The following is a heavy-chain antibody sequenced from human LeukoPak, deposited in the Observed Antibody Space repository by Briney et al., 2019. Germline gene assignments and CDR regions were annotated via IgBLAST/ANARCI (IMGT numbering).Heavy chain of an antibody. J-gene: IGHJ4*02. Sequence: GGSLRLSCAASGFTFSSYAMSWVRQAPGKGLEWVSAISGSGGSTYYADSVKGRFTISRDNSKNTLYLQMNSLRAEDTAVYYCAKGTRYDSSGYFFLDYWGQGTLVTVSS. V-gene: IGHV3-23*01. CDR1: GFTFSSYA. D-gene: IGHD3-22*01. CDR2: ISGSGGST. CDR3: AKGTRYDSSGYFFLDY.